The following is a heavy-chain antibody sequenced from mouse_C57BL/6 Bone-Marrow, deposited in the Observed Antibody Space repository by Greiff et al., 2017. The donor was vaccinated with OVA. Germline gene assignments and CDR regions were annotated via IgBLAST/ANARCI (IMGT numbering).Heavy chain of an antibody. J-gene: IGHJ2*01. V-gene: IGHV5-17*01. CDR3: ASPGDDYDALFDY. CDR2: ISSGSSTI. CDR1: GFTFSDYG. Sequence: EVKLQESGGGLVKPGGSLKLSCAASGFTFSDYGMHWVRQAPEKGLEWVAYISSGSSTIYYADTVKGRFTISRDNAKNTLFLQMTSLRSEDTAMYYCASPGDDYDALFDYWGQGTTLTVSS. D-gene: IGHD2-4*01.